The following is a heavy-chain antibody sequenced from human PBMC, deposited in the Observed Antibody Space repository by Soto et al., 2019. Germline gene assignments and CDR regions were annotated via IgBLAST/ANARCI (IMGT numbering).Heavy chain of an antibody. D-gene: IGHD3-10*01. Sequence: SGPTLVNPTQTLTLTCTFSGFSLSTSGMCVSWIRQPPGKALEWLALIDWDDDKYYSTSLKTRLTISKDTSKNQVVLTMTNMDPVDTATYYCARIHHYYGSGIYYFDYWGQGTLVTVSS. CDR2: IDWDDDK. CDR1: GFSLSTSGMC. V-gene: IGHV2-70*01. J-gene: IGHJ4*02. CDR3: ARIHHYYGSGIYYFDY.